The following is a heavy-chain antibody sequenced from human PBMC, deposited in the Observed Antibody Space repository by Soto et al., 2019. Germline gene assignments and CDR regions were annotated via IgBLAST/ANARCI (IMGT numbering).Heavy chain of an antibody. J-gene: IGHJ6*02. CDR3: ARCSRNSCYSYGVDV. CDR2: ISDSGATK. CDR1: GFTFSNCG. V-gene: IGHV3-48*02. D-gene: IGHD2-15*01. Sequence: EVQLVESGGGLVQPGGSLRLSCAASGFTFSNCGMNWVRQTPGKGLEWVSYISDSGATKHYADSVKGRFTISRDNGKDSLYLQMNSLRDEDTAVYFCARCSRNSCYSYGVDVWDQGATVTVSS.